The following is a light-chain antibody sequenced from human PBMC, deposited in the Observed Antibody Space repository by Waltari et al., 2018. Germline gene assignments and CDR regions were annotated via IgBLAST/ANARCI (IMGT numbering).Light chain of an antibody. V-gene: IGKV4-1*01. CDR2: WAC. CDR1: QSILYTSNNKNY. Sequence: EIVMTQSPESLAVSLGETATITCKSSQSILYTSNNKNYLAWYQQKPGQPPRLLIYWACSRDSGVPDRFSGSGSGTDFTLTISSLQAEDVAVYYCQQYFDNPRTFGQGTRLEIK. CDR3: QQYFDNPRT. J-gene: IGKJ2*01.